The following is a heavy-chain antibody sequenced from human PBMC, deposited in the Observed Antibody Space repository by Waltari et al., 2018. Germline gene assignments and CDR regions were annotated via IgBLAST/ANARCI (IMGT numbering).Heavy chain of an antibody. CDR3: ARLAAADYYYYMDV. Sequence: QVQLQESGPGLVKPSETLSLTCTVSGGSISSYYWSWIRQPPGKGLEWIGYIYYSGSTNYNPSLTSRVTISLDTSKNQFSLKLSSVTAADTAVYYCARLAAADYYYYMDVWGKGTTVTVSS. CDR2: IYYSGST. J-gene: IGHJ6*03. V-gene: IGHV4-59*01. D-gene: IGHD6-13*01. CDR1: GGSISSYY.